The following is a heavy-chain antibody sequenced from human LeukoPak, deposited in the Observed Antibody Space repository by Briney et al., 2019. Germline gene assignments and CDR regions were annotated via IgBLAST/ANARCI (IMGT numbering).Heavy chain of an antibody. CDR3: ARGRIDSSGYWLLLSDGFDI. CDR2: ISGYNGNT. CDR1: GYTFISYG. D-gene: IGHD3-22*01. V-gene: IGHV1-18*01. Sequence: ASVKVSCKASGYTFISYGISWVRQAPGQGLEWMGWISGYNGNTNYAQKLQGRVTMTRDTSTSTAYMELRSLRSDDTAVYYCARGRIDSSGYWLLLSDGFDIWGQGTMVTVSS. J-gene: IGHJ3*02.